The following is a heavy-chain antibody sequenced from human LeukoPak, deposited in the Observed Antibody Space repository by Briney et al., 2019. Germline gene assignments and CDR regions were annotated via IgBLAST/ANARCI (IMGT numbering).Heavy chain of an antibody. Sequence: SETLSLTCAVYGGSFSGYYWSWIRQPPGKGLEWIGEINHSGSTNYNPSLKSRVTISVDTSKNQFSLKLSSVTAADMAVYYCARGGAIVVVPAARSHFDPWGQGTLVTVSS. CDR3: ARGGAIVVVPAARSHFDP. CDR1: GGSFSGYY. J-gene: IGHJ5*02. D-gene: IGHD2-2*01. CDR2: INHSGST. V-gene: IGHV4-34*01.